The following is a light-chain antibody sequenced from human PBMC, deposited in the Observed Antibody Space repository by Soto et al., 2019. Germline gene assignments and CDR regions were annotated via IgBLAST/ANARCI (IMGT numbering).Light chain of an antibody. V-gene: IGLV2-14*01. J-gene: IGLJ1*01. CDR1: SSDVGGYNY. CDR2: DVS. CDR3: SSYTSSSTRV. Sequence: QSALTQPASVSWSPGQSITISCTGTSSDVGGYNYVSWYQQHPGKAPKLMIYDVSNRPSGVSNRFSGSKSGNTASLTISGLQAEDEADYYCSSYTSSSTRVFGTATKLTVL.